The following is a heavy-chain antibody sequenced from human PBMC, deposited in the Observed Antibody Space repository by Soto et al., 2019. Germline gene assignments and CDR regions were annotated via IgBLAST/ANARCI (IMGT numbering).Heavy chain of an antibody. CDR3: AVPRQSSSGYYLAFDY. J-gene: IGHJ4*02. D-gene: IGHD3-22*01. CDR2: IYYSGST. V-gene: IGHV4-30-4*01. Sequence: QVQLQESGPGLVKPSQTLSLTCTVSGGSISSGDCYWSWIRQPPGKGLEWIGYIYYSGSTYYNPSLKSRVTISVDTSKNQFSLKLSSVTAADTAVYYCAVPRQSSSGYYLAFDYWGQGTLVTVSS. CDR1: GGSISSGDCY.